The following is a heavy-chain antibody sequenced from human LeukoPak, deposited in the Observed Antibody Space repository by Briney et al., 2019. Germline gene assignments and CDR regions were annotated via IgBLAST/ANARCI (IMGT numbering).Heavy chain of an antibody. CDR2: IYHSGST. CDR3: ARRGYCSGGACYSFDY. CDR1: GYSISSGYY. Sequence: SETLSLTCAVSGYSISSGYYWGWIRPPPGKGLEWIGSIYHSGSTYYNPSLKSRVTISGDTSKNQFSLKLSSVTAADTAVYYCARRGYCSGGACYSFDYWGQGTLVTVSS. D-gene: IGHD2-15*01. J-gene: IGHJ4*02. V-gene: IGHV4-38-2*01.